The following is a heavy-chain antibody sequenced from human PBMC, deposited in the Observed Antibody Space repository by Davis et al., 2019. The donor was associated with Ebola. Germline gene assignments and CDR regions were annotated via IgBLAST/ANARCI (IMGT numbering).Heavy chain of an antibody. CDR3: ARDSGMVRAHLCDY. D-gene: IGHD3-10*01. CDR2: ISAYNGNT. J-gene: IGHJ4*02. V-gene: IGHV1-18*01. Sequence: ASVKVSCKASGGTFSSYTISWVRQAPGQGLEWMGWISAYNGNTNYAQKFQGRVTMTTDTSTSTAYMELRSLRSDDTAVYYCARDSGMVRAHLCDYWGQGTLVTVSS. CDR1: GGTFSSYT.